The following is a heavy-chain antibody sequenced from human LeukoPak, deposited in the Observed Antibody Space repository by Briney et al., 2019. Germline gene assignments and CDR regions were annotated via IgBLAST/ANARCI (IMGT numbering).Heavy chain of an antibody. J-gene: IGHJ1*01. CDR3: AKDRNTVVVTAILGHFQH. D-gene: IGHD2-21*02. Sequence: SGGSLRLSCAASGFTFSSYAMSWVRQAPGKGLEWVSAISGSGGSTYYADSVKGRFTISRDNSKNTLYLQMNSLRAEDTAVYYCAKDRNTVVVTAILGHFQHWGQGTLVTVSS. CDR2: ISGSGGST. V-gene: IGHV3-23*01. CDR1: GFTFSSYA.